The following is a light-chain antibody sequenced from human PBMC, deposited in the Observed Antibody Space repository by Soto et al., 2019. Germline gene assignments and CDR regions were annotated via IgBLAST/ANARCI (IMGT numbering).Light chain of an antibody. Sequence: DIQLTQSPSSLSASVGDRVTITCRASQGIRNDLGWYQQKPGEAPKRLMFDASSLQSGVPSRFSGSGSETEFTLTISNLQPEDFATYFCLQHNRYPLSFGGGTNVDIK. CDR1: QGIRND. CDR3: LQHNRYPLS. CDR2: DAS. V-gene: IGKV1-17*02. J-gene: IGKJ4*01.